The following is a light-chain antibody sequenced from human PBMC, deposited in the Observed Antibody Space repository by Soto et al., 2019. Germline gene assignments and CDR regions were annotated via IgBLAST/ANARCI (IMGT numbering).Light chain of an antibody. CDR1: QSVSSSY. CDR3: QQDGSSPGT. J-gene: IGKJ1*01. Sequence: IVLTQSPGTLSLSPGERATLSCRASQSVSSSYLAWYQQKPGQAPRLLIYGASSRATGIADRFSGSGSGTDFTLTISRREPEDFAVYYCQQDGSSPGTFGHGTKVEIK. V-gene: IGKV3-20*01. CDR2: GAS.